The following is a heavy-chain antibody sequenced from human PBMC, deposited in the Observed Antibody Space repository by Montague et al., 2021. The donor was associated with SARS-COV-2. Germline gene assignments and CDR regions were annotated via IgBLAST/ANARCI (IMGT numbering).Heavy chain of an antibody. D-gene: IGHD1-26*01. CDR1: GGSISSYY. CDR2: IYYDGST. V-gene: IGHV4-59*01. J-gene: IGHJ4*02. CDR3: ARGMGGSYLYYFDY. Sequence: SETLSLTCTVSGGSISSYYWSWVRLPPGKGLEWIWYIYYDGSTXXXPSXXXRGTILVDMSKNQFSLKLSSVTVAATAVYYCARGMGGSYLYYFDYWGQGTPVTVSS.